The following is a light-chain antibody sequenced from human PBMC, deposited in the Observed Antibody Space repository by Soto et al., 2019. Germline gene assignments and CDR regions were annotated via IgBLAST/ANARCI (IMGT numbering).Light chain of an antibody. J-gene: IGKJ1*01. CDR3: HQYYSYPWT. Sequence: AIRMTQSPSSFSASTGDRVTITCRASQGISSYLAWYQQKPGKAPKLLIYAASTLQSGVASRFSGSGSGTDFTLTFSCLQCEDFATYFCHQYYSYPWTFGQGTKVEIK. CDR1: QGISSY. V-gene: IGKV1-8*01. CDR2: AAS.